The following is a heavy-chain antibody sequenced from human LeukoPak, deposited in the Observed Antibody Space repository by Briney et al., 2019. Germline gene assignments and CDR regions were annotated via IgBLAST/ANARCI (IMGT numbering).Heavy chain of an antibody. Sequence: AASAKVSCKASGGTFSSYAISWVRQAPGQGLEWMGGIIPIFGTANYAQKFQGRVTITADESTSTAYMELSSLRSEDMAVYYCARNFDSSGYYFGYWGQGTLVTVSS. V-gene: IGHV1-69*01. CDR1: GGTFSSYA. CDR3: ARNFDSSGYYFGY. D-gene: IGHD3-22*01. CDR2: IIPIFGTA. J-gene: IGHJ4*02.